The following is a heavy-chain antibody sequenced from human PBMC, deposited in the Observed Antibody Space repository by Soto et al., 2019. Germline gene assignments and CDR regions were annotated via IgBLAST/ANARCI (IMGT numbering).Heavy chain of an antibody. V-gene: IGHV3-30-3*01. CDR1: GFTFSNSA. D-gene: IGHD6-19*01. CDR3: ARGNAPGYSSGWHY. J-gene: IGHJ4*02. Sequence: GGSLRLSCAASGFTFSNSAMHWVRQAPGKGLEWVATISYDGSNKYDADSVKGRFTISRDNSKNTLYLQMNSLRAEDTAVYYCARGNAPGYSSGWHYWGQGTLVTVSS. CDR2: ISYDGSNK.